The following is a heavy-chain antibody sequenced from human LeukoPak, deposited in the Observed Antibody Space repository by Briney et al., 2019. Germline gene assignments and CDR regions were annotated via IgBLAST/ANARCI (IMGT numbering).Heavy chain of an antibody. J-gene: IGHJ4*02. CDR1: GFTFSNAW. CDR3: AKYQSSGAWYYFDY. CDR2: IKSKTDGGTT. Sequence: GGSLRLSCAASGFTFSNAWMSWVRQAPGKGLEWVGRIKSKTDGGTTDYAAPVKGRFIMSRDDLENTLYLQMNSLKTEDTAVYYCAKYQSSGAWYYFDYWGQGILVTVSS. V-gene: IGHV3-15*01. D-gene: IGHD6-19*01.